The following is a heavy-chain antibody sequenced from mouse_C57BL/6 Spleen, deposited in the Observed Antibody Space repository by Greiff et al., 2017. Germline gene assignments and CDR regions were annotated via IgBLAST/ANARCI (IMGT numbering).Heavy chain of an antibody. CDR3: ARSEGWLLHFDY. V-gene: IGHV1-55*01. D-gene: IGHD2-3*01. Sequence: QVQLQQPGAELVKPGASVKMSCKASGYTFTSYWITWVKQRPGQGLEWIGDIYPGSGSTNYNEKFKSKATLTVDTSSSTAYMQLSSLTSEDSAVYYCARSEGWLLHFDYWGQGTTLTVSS. CDR2: IYPGSGST. CDR1: GYTFTSYW. J-gene: IGHJ2*01.